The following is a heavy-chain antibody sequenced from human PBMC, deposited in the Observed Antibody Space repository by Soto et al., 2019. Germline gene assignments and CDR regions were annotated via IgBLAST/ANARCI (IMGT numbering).Heavy chain of an antibody. Sequence: QVQLQESGPGLVKPSETLSLTCTVSGGSISSYYWSWIRQPPGKGLDWIGYIYYSGSTNYNPSLKSRVTISVGTSKNQFSLKLSSVTAVYTAVYYCARDQRGLDAFDIWGQGTMVTVSS. CDR2: IYYSGST. J-gene: IGHJ3*02. V-gene: IGHV4-59*01. CDR1: GGSISSYY. CDR3: ARDQRGLDAFDI. D-gene: IGHD3-16*01.